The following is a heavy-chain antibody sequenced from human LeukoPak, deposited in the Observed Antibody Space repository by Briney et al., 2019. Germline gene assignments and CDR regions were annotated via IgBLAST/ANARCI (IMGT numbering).Heavy chain of an antibody. D-gene: IGHD6-13*01. Sequence: SETLSLTCTVSGGSISSYYWSWIRQAPGKGLEWIGYIYYRGSTGRSINYNPSLKSRVTISVDTSKNQFSLKLSSVTAADTAMYYCARSTIAAAGNVEYWGQGTLVTVSS. V-gene: IGHV4-59*01. CDR3: ARSTIAAAGNVEY. J-gene: IGHJ4*02. CDR1: GGSISSYY. CDR2: IYYRGSTGRSI.